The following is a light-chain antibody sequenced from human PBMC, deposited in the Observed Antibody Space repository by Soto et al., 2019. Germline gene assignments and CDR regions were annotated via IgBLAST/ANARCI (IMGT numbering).Light chain of an antibody. Sequence: EIVLTQSPGTLSVSPGERATLSCRASETISSDKLAWYQQKPGQPPSLLIYGTFSRATGIPDRFSGSGSGTDFTLTIRRLEPEASAIYYCQQYGSWTFGQGTKVEI. CDR3: QQYGSWT. CDR1: ETISSDK. CDR2: GTF. J-gene: IGKJ1*01. V-gene: IGKV3-20*01.